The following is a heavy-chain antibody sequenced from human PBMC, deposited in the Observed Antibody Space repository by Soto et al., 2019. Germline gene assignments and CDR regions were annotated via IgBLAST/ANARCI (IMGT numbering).Heavy chain of an antibody. CDR2: ISSNGGST. CDR1: GFTFSSYA. J-gene: IGHJ6*02. D-gene: IGHD2-2*01. CDR3: VKSDGIGDVVPAARYYYYGMDV. Sequence: GGSLRLSCSASGFTFSSYAMHWVRQAPGKGLEYVSAISSNGGSTYYADSVKGRFTISRDNSKNTLYLQMSSLRAEDTAVYYCVKSDGIGDVVPAARYYYYGMDVWGQGTTVTVSS. V-gene: IGHV3-64D*08.